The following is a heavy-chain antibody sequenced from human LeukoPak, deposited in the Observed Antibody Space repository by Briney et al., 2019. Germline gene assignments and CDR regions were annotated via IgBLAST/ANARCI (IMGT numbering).Heavy chain of an antibody. J-gene: IGHJ4*02. Sequence: GGSLRLSCAASGFTFSSYSMNWVRQAPGKGLDWVSSISSSSSYIYYADSVKGRFTISRDNAKNSLYLQMNSLRAEDTAVYYCAVAWYYDILTGEPDYWGQGTLVTVSS. CDR2: ISSSSSYI. CDR1: GFTFSSYS. CDR3: AVAWYYDILTGEPDY. V-gene: IGHV3-21*01. D-gene: IGHD3-9*01.